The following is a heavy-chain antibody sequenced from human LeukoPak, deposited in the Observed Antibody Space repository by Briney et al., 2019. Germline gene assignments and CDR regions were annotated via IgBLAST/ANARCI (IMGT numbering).Heavy chain of an antibody. J-gene: IGHJ4*02. CDR3: ARANYYGSGKNYLDY. Sequence: ASVKVSCKASGYTFTTYDINWVRQATGQGLEWMGWMNPNSGNTGYAQKFQGRVTMTRNTSMSTAYMELNSLRSEDTAVYYCARANYYGSGKNYLDYWGQGTLVTVSS. D-gene: IGHD3-10*01. CDR1: GYTFTTYD. V-gene: IGHV1-8*01. CDR2: MNPNSGNT.